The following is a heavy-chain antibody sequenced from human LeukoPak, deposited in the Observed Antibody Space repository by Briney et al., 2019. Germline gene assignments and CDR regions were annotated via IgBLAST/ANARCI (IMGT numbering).Heavy chain of an antibody. CDR1: GFSFRSYG. Sequence: GGPLRLSCAASGFSFRSYGVHWVRQTPGKGLEWVAVISYDGSNKYYADSVKGRFTISRDNSKNTLYLQMNSLRPEDTAVYYCAKDKLQLLILDYFDYWGQGTLVTVSS. J-gene: IGHJ4*02. V-gene: IGHV3-30*18. CDR2: ISYDGSNK. CDR3: AKDKLQLLILDYFDY. D-gene: IGHD4-11*01.